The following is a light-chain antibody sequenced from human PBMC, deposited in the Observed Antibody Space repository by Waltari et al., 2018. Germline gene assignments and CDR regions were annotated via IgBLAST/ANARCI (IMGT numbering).Light chain of an antibody. CDR1: SGHSSNV. CDR3: ETGGHGTWV. CDR2: VNSDGSH. Sequence: QLVVTQSPSASAPLGASVKLTCTLSSGHSSNVIAWLQQRPEKGPRYLMKVNSDGSHSKGDGSPDRFSGSSSGAEHYLTIPSLQSDDETDYYCETGGHGTWVFGGGTKLTVL. V-gene: IGLV4-69*01. J-gene: IGLJ3*02.